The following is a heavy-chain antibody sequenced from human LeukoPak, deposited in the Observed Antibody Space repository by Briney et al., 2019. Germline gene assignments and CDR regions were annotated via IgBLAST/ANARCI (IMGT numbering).Heavy chain of an antibody. D-gene: IGHD1-26*01. CDR1: GFTFSSYS. J-gene: IGHJ4*02. V-gene: IGHV3-66*01. Sequence: PGGSLRLSCAASGFTFSSYSMSWVRQAPGKGLEWVSVIYSGGSTYYADSVKGRFTISRGNSKNTLYLQMNSLRAEDTAVYYCARDRRGATSSFDYWGQGTLVTVSS. CDR3: ARDRRGATSSFDY. CDR2: IYSGGST.